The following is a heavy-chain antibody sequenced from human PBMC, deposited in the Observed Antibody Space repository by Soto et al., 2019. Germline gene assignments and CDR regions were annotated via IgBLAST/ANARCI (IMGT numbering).Heavy chain of an antibody. Sequence: PGESLKISCQVSGYTFTNFWITWLRQMPGKGPEWMGIIYPGDSDTRYSPSFQGQVTISTDKSISTAYLQWSSLKASDTAMYYCVRHDRQRGYRKLDYWGQGTQVTVSS. CDR1: GYTFTNFW. D-gene: IGHD5-12*01. CDR2: IYPGDSDT. V-gene: IGHV5-51*01. CDR3: VRHDRQRGYRKLDY. J-gene: IGHJ4*02.